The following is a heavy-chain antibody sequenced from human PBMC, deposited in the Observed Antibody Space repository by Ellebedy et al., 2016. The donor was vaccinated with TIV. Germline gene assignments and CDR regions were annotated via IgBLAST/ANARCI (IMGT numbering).Heavy chain of an antibody. D-gene: IGHD4-17*01. CDR1: GFSFRSYW. V-gene: IGHV3-7*01. J-gene: IGHJ5*02. CDR2: IYQDGSDQ. Sequence: GGSLRLSCAASGFSFRSYWMSWVRQAPGKGLEWVANIYQDGSDQYYADSVKGRFTISRDNANKSLFLQRNSLRVDDTAVYYCARRGSYGDYAVQVNSWFDTWGQGIPVTVSP. CDR3: ARRGSYGDYAVQVNSWFDT.